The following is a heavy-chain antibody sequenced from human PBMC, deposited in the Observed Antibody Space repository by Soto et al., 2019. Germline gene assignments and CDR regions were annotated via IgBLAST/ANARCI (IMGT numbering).Heavy chain of an antibody. Sequence: PSETLSLTCAVYGGSFSGYYWSWIRQPPGKGLEWIGEINHSGSTNYNPSLKSRVTISVDTSKNQFSLKLSSVTAADTAVYYCARACGGDCYYYYGMDVWGQGTTVT. CDR1: GGSFSGYY. J-gene: IGHJ6*02. CDR2: INHSGST. CDR3: ARACGGDCYYYYGMDV. V-gene: IGHV4-34*01. D-gene: IGHD2-21*02.